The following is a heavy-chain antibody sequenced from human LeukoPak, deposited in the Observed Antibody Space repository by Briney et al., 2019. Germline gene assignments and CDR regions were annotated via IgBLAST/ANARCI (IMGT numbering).Heavy chain of an antibody. CDR1: GGSISSYY. CDR3: ARDSDSSGWLDYYMDV. V-gene: IGHV3-21*01. Sequence: ETLSLTCTVSGGSISSYYWNWVRQAPGKGLEWVSSISSSGDYRYYTDSVKGRFTISRDNAKNSLYLQMNSLRAEDTAVYYCARDSDSSGWLDYYMDVWGKGTTVTISS. J-gene: IGHJ6*03. CDR2: ISSSGDYR. D-gene: IGHD6-19*01.